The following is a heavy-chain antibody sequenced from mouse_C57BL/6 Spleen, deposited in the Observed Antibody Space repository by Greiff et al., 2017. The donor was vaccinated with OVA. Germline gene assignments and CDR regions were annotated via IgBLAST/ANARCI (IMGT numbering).Heavy chain of an antibody. CDR2: INPGSGGT. Sequence: QVHVKQSGAELVRPGTSVKVSCKASGYAFTNYLIEWVKQRPGQGLEWIGVINPGSGGTNYNEKFKGKATLTADKSSSTAYMQLSSLTSEDSAVYFCARFSDYYGSSYDYAMDYWGQGTSVTVSS. J-gene: IGHJ4*01. V-gene: IGHV1-54*01. CDR1: GYAFTNYL. D-gene: IGHD1-1*01. CDR3: ARFSDYYGSSYDYAMDY.